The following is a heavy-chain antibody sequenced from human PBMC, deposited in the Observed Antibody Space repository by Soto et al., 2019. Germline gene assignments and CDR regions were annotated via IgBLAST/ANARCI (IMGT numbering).Heavy chain of an antibody. CDR3: AKNTLEEYSMDV. V-gene: IGHV3-23*01. CDR2: ISGSGGST. D-gene: IGHD1-1*01. CDR1: GFTFSAYA. J-gene: IGHJ6*03. Sequence: PGGSLRLSCAASGFTFSAYAMSLVRQAPGKGLEWVSAISGSGGSTYYADSVKGRFTISRDNSNNTLYPQMNRLRAEDKAVYYCAKNTLEEYSMDVWGQGTKVTVSS.